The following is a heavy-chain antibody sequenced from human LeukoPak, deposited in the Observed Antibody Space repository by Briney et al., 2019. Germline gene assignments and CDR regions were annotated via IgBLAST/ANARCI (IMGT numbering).Heavy chain of an antibody. CDR2: IYTSGTT. D-gene: IGHD3-3*01. CDR3: ARDQAIFGVVTHIWFAP. CDR1: GASISSHY. V-gene: IGHV4-4*07. J-gene: IGHJ5*02. Sequence: SETLSPTRTVSGASISSHYWSWIRQPAGKGREWIGRIYTSGTTNYNPSLKSRATMPVDTPKTQFSLKLSSVTAADTAVYYCARDQAIFGVVTHIWFAPWGQGTLVSVSS.